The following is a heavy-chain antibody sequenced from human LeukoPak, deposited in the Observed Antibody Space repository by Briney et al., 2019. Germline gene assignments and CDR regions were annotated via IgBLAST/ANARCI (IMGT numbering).Heavy chain of an antibody. Sequence: GGSLRLSCAASGFTVSSNYMSWVRQAPGKGLQWVSTISGSGGGTWYADSVKGRFTISRDNPKNTLFLQMNSLRAEDTAVYYCAKDSAIVPAAPYGMDVWGQGTTVTVSS. CDR2: ISGSGGGT. J-gene: IGHJ6*02. CDR3: AKDSAIVPAAPYGMDV. V-gene: IGHV3-23*01. D-gene: IGHD2-2*01. CDR1: GFTVSSNY.